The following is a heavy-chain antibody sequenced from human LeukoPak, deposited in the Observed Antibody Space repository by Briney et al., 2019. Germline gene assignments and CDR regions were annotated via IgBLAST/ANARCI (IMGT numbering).Heavy chain of an antibody. CDR3: TRDRLSSSFHYYGMDV. CDR1: GGSISSYY. CDR2: VYYSGST. D-gene: IGHD6-13*01. Sequence: SETLSLTCTVSGGSISSYYWSWIRQPPGKGLEWIGYVYYSGSTNYNPSLKSRVSISVDTSKNQFSLNLSSVIAADTAVYYCTRDRLSSSFHYYGMDVWGQGTTVTVSS. V-gene: IGHV4-59*01. J-gene: IGHJ6*02.